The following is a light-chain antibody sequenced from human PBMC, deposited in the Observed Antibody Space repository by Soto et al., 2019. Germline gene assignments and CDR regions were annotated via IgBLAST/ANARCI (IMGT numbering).Light chain of an antibody. V-gene: IGLV2-18*02. CDR3: SSYTSSSTYV. J-gene: IGLJ1*01. Sequence: QSALTQPPSVSGSPGQSVTISCTGTISAVGFYARVSWYQQPPGTTPKLLIYDVTSRPSGVPDRFSGSQSGKTASLTISGLRTEDEADYYCSSYTSSSTYVFGPGTKVTVL. CDR1: ISAVGFYAR. CDR2: DVT.